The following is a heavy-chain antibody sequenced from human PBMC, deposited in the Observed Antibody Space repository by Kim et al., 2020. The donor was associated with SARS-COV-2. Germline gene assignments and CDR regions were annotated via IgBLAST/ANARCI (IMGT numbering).Heavy chain of an antibody. Sequence: GESLKISCKASGYSFSRHWIGWVRQMPGKGLEWMGIIYRGDSDTRYSPSFQGQVTISADNSITTAYLQWSSLKASDTAMYYCARVAVPAAIGWFDPWGQGTLVTVSS. D-gene: IGHD2-2*01. CDR1: GYSFSRHW. CDR3: ARVAVPAAIGWFDP. J-gene: IGHJ5*02. CDR2: IYRGDSDT. V-gene: IGHV5-51*01.